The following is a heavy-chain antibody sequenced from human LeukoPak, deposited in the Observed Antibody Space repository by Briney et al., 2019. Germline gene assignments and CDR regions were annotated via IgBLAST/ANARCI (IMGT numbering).Heavy chain of an antibody. CDR1: GYSISSGYY. D-gene: IGHD5-18*01. CDR3: ARVRYNYGDSDY. Sequence: SETLSLTCAVSGYSISSGYYWGWIRQPPGKGLEWIGTIYHNGNTYYNPSLKSRVTISVDTSKNQFSLKLSSVTAADTAVYYCARVRYNYGDSDYWGQGTLVTVTS. CDR2: IYHNGNT. J-gene: IGHJ4*02. V-gene: IGHV4-38-2*01.